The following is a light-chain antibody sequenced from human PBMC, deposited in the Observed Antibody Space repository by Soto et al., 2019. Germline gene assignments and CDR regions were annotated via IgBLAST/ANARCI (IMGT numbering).Light chain of an antibody. J-gene: IGKJ1*01. Sequence: EIVMTQSAATLSVSPGERLTLSCRASQSVGSSLAWYQDRPGQAPRLLIYGASTRATGIPATFSGGGSGTAFTLTISSLQSEDFAVYYCQQYDVWPWTFGRGTKVEVK. CDR1: QSVGSS. CDR2: GAS. CDR3: QQYDVWPWT. V-gene: IGKV3-15*01.